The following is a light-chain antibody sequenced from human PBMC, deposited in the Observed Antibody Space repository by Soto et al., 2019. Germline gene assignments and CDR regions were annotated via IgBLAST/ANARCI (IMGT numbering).Light chain of an antibody. V-gene: IGLV2-8*01. CDR1: SSDVGAYDY. J-gene: IGLJ1*01. Sequence: QSALTQPPSASGSPGQSVTISCTGTSSDVGAYDYVSWYQQHPGKAPKLMIYEINKRTSRVPDRFSGAMSSNTAALTVSGLRAEDEADYYCSSCEGSNNFPYVFGTGTKLTVL. CDR3: SSCEGSNNFPYV. CDR2: EIN.